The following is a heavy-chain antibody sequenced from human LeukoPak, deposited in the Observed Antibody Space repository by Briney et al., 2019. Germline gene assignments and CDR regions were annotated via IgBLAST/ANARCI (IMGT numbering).Heavy chain of an antibody. CDR2: ISGSGGDI. CDR3: AKDRFGSGSPNWFGP. CDR1: GFTFSRYA. Sequence: AGGSLRLSCAGSGFTFSRYAMSWIRQVPGKGLEWVSAISGSGGDIFYTDSVKGRFTISRDNSKNTLYLQMNSLRAGDTAVYYCAKDRFGSGSPNWFGPWGQGTLVTVSS. V-gene: IGHV3-23*01. J-gene: IGHJ5*02. D-gene: IGHD3-10*01.